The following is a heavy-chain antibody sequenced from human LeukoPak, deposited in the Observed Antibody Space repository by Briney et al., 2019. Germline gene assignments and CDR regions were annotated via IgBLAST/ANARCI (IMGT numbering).Heavy chain of an antibody. J-gene: IGHJ4*02. D-gene: IGHD1-26*01. CDR1: GFTFNTYS. Sequence: PGGSLRLSCAASGFTFNTYSMNWVRQAPGKGLEWVSYISSSSTTIYYADSVKGRFTMSRDNAKNSLYLQMNSLRAEDTAVYYCARGSGTYYIWWGQGTLVTVSS. CDR2: ISSSSTTI. V-gene: IGHV3-48*04. CDR3: ARGSGTYYIW.